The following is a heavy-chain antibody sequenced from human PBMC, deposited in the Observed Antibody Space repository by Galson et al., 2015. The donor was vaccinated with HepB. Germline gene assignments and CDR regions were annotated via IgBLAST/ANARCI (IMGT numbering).Heavy chain of an antibody. D-gene: IGHD3-9*01. J-gene: IGHJ4*02. V-gene: IGHV1-24*01. CDR2: FDPEDGET. CDR1: GYTLTELS. CDR3: ATAAQYYDILTGYQLYYFDY. Sequence: SVKVSCKVSGYTLTELSMHWVRQAPGKGLEWMGGFDPEDGETIYAQKFQGRVTMTEDTSTDTAYMELSSLRSEDTAVYYCATAAQYYDILTGYQLYYFDYWGQGTLVTVSS.